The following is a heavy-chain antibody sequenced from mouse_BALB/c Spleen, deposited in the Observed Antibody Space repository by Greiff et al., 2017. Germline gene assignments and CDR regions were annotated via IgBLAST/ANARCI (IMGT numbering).Heavy chain of an antibody. Sequence: VHLVESGPGLVAPSQSLSITCTVSGFSLTGYGVNWVRQPPGKGLEWLGMIWGDGSTDYNSALMSRLSISKDNSKSQVFLKMNILQTDDTSMYYCSRDYRYDVLSYAIDYWGQGTSVTVSS. J-gene: IGHJ4*01. CDR3: SRDYRYDVLSYAIDY. CDR2: IWGDGST. CDR1: GFSLTGYG. D-gene: IGHD2-14*01. V-gene: IGHV2-6-7*01.